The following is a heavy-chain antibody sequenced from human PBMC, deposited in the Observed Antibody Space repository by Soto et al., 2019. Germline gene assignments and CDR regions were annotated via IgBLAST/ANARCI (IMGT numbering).Heavy chain of an antibody. D-gene: IGHD4-17*01. J-gene: IGHJ2*01. Sequence: SDTLSLTCTVSGGSISSYYWSWIRQPPGKGLEWIGYIYYSGSTNYNPSLKSRVTISVDTSKNQFSLKLSSVTAADTAVYYCARRIYGDYVVGWYFDLWGRGTLVTVS. CDR3: ARRIYGDYVVGWYFDL. CDR1: GGSISSYY. CDR2: IYYSGST. V-gene: IGHV4-59*08.